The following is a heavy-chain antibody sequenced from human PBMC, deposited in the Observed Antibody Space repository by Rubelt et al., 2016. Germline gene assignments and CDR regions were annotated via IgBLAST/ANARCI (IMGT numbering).Heavy chain of an antibody. D-gene: IGHD6-13*01. CDR2: INHSGNT. CDR3: ARGLFPGIAGLCC. Sequence: QVQLQQWGAGLLKPSETLSLTCAVYGGSFLGYYWGWIRQPPGKGLEWIGEINHSGNTNYSPSLKSRVTISVDTSKNQFSLKLGSVTAADTAVYYCARGLFPGIAGLCCWGQGTLVTVSS. CDR1: GGSFLGYY. V-gene: IGHV4-34*01. J-gene: IGHJ4*02.